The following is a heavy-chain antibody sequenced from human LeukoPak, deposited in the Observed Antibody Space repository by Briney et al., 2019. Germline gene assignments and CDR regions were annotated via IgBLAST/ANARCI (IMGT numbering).Heavy chain of an antibody. Sequence: GGSLRLSCAASGFTFSDYYMSWIRQAPGRGLEWVSCISSSGSTIYYADSVKGRFTISRDNAKNSLYLQMNSLRAEDTAVYYCARDESYGSGSYYYYYGMDVWGQGTTVTVSS. V-gene: IGHV3-11*01. D-gene: IGHD3-10*01. CDR1: GFTFSDYY. CDR3: ARDESYGSGSYYYYYGMDV. CDR2: ISSSGSTI. J-gene: IGHJ6*02.